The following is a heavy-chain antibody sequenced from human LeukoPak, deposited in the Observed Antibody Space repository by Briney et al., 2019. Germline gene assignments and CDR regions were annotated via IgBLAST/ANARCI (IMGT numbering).Heavy chain of an antibody. CDR2: ISSSSSTI. Sequence: PGGSLRLSCAASGFTFSSYSMNWVRQAPGKGLEWVSYISSSSSTIYYADSVKGRFTISRDNAKNSLYLQMNSLRAEDTAVYYCARDLTLFGDILTGYPNFDYWGQGTLVTVSS. CDR1: GFTFSSYS. J-gene: IGHJ4*02. V-gene: IGHV3-48*04. CDR3: ARDLTLFGDILTGYPNFDY. D-gene: IGHD3-9*01.